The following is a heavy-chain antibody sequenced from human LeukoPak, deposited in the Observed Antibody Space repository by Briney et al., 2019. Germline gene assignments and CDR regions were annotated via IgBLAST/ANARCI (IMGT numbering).Heavy chain of an antibody. J-gene: IGHJ6*02. CDR2: INPSGGST. Sequence: GASVKVSCKASGYTFTSYYMHWVRQAPGQGLEWMGIINPSGGSTSYAQKFQGRVTMTRDTSTSTVYMELSSVRSEDAAVYYCARDMVRGVVDYYYGMDVWGQGTTVTVSS. CDR3: ARDMVRGVVDYYYGMDV. CDR1: GYTFTSYY. V-gene: IGHV1-46*01. D-gene: IGHD3-10*01.